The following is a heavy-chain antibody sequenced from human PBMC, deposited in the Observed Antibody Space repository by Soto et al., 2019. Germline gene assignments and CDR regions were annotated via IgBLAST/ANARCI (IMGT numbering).Heavy chain of an antibody. CDR3: ARKTYSSSWYGQLDY. D-gene: IGHD6-13*01. CDR2: IIPILGIA. V-gene: IGHV1-69*02. Sequence: ASVKVSCKASGGTFSSYTISWVRQAPGQGLEWMGRIIPILGIANYAQKFQGRVTITADKSTSTAYMELSSLRSEDTAVYYCARKTYSSSWYGQLDYWGQGTLVTVSS. CDR1: GGTFSSYT. J-gene: IGHJ4*02.